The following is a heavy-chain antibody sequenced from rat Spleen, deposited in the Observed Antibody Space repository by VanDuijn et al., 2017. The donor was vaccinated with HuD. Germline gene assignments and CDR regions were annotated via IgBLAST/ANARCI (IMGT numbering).Heavy chain of an antibody. CDR1: GSSLNNYG. J-gene: IGHJ2*01. Sequence: QVQLKESGPGLVQPSQTLSLTCTVSGSSLNNYGVIWVRQPPGKGLEWIAAIWSGGSTYYNSVLKSRLSISRDTSKSQVFLKMNRLQTEDTAIYFCTREANTYYGYNHYFDYWGQGVMVTVSS. D-gene: IGHD1-9*01. CDR2: IWSGGST. CDR3: TREANTYYGYNHYFDY. V-gene: IGHV2-15*01.